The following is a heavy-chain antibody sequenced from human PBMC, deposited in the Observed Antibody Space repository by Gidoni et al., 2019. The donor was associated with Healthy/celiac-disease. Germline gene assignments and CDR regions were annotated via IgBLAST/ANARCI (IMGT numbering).Heavy chain of an antibody. CDR2: ISGSGGST. Sequence: EVQLLESGGGLVQPGGSLRLSCAASGFTFSSYAMSWVRQAPGKGLEWVSAISGSGGSTYYADSVKSRFTISRDNSKNTLYLQMNSLRAEDTAVYYCAKDPGRYSGYDWYFDYWGQGTLVTVSS. D-gene: IGHD5-12*01. CDR1: GFTFSSYA. CDR3: AKDPGRYSGYDWYFDY. J-gene: IGHJ4*02. V-gene: IGHV3-23*01.